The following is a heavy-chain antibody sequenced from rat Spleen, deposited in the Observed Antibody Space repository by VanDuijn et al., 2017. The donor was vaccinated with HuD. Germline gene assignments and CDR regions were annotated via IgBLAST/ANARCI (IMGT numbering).Heavy chain of an antibody. CDR3: ATDIPYYFDY. CDR1: GFTFSDYY. J-gene: IGHJ2*01. CDR2: ISYDGSST. D-gene: IGHD2-7*01. Sequence: EVQLVESDGGLVQPGRSLKLSCAASGFTFSDYYMAWVRQAPTKGLEWVATISYDGSSTYYRDSVKGRFTISRDNAKSTLYLQMDSLRSEDTATYYCATDIPYYFDYWGQGVMVTVSS. V-gene: IGHV5-29*01.